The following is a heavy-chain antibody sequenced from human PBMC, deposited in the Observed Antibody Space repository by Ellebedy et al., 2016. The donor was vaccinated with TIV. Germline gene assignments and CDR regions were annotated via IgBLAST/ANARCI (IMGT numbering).Heavy chain of an antibody. J-gene: IGHJ6*02. D-gene: IGHD3-10*01. CDR1: GFSFANTW. V-gene: IGHV3-15*01. CDR3: TTEEGATNSYYNGMDV. CDR2: IKTKTEGEIL. Sequence: GGSLRLSXAASGFSFANTWMTWVRQAPGKGLEWVGRIKTKTEGEILDYAPPVKDRFTISRDDSKRTLYLQMNSLKNEDTAVYYCTTEEGATNSYYNGMDVWGQGTTVTVSS.